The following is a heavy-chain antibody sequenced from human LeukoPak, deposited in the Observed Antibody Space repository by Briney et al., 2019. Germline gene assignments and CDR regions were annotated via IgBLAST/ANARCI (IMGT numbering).Heavy chain of an antibody. CDR1: GFTVSSNY. Sequence: GGSLRLSCAASGFTVSSNYMSWVRQAPGKGLEWVSVIYSGGSTYYADSVKGRFTISRDNSKNTLYLQMNSLRAEDTAVYCCARGIDDYGQPFDYWGQGTLVTVSS. V-gene: IGHV3-53*01. CDR3: ARGIDDYGQPFDY. J-gene: IGHJ4*02. CDR2: IYSGGST. D-gene: IGHD4-17*01.